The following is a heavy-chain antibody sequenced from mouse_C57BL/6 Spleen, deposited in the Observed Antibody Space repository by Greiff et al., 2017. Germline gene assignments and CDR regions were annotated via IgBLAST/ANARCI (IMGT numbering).Heavy chain of an antibody. Sequence: EVQLQQSGPVLVKPGASVKMSCKASGYTFTDYYMNWVKQSHGKSLEWIGVINPYNGGTSYNQKFKGKATLTVDKSSSTAYMELNSLTSEDSAVYYCARGGRGYDYETWFAYWGQGTLVTVSA. CDR2: INPYNGGT. CDR3: ARGGRGYDYETWFAY. V-gene: IGHV1-19*01. J-gene: IGHJ3*01. D-gene: IGHD2-4*01. CDR1: GYTFTDYY.